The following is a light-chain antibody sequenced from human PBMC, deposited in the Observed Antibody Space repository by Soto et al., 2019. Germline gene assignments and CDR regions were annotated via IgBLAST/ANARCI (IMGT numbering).Light chain of an antibody. J-gene: IGKJ2*01. Sequence: DVVMTQSPLSLPVTLGQPASISCRSSQSLVHSDGNTYLNWFHQRPGQSPRRLISKVSNRDSGVPDRFSGSGSDTDFTLKISGVEAEDVGGYYCMQGTHWPPYTFGQGTKLEIK. CDR3: MQGTHWPPYT. CDR2: KVS. V-gene: IGKV2-30*02. CDR1: QSLVHSDGNTY.